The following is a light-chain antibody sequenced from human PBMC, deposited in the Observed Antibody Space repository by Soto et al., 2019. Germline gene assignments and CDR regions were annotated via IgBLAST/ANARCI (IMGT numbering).Light chain of an antibody. V-gene: IGKV1-12*01. J-gene: IGKJ1*01. CDR1: QAIDSW. CDR3: HQRKSWPRT. CDR2: TGS. Sequence: IKMTQSPSSVSAYVGDRVTITCRASQAIDSWLAWYQQKPGEAPKLLIFTGSLLHSGVPPRFSGSGSGTDSTLTISRLEPEDFAVYYCHQRKSWPRTFGQGTNVDI.